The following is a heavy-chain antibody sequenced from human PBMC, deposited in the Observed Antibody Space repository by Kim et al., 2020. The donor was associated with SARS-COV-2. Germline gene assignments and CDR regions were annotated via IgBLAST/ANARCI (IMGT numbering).Heavy chain of an antibody. D-gene: IGHD6-13*01. Sequence: ASVKVSCKASGYTFTSYAMNWVRQAPGQGLEWMGWINTNTGNPTYAQGFTGRFVFSLDTSVSTAYLQISSLKAEDTAVYYCARDGRGSSSWYAQDYYYGMDVWGQGTTVTVSS. CDR3: ARDGRGSSSWYAQDYYYGMDV. CDR1: GYTFTSYA. J-gene: IGHJ6*02. CDR2: INTNTGNP. V-gene: IGHV7-4-1*02.